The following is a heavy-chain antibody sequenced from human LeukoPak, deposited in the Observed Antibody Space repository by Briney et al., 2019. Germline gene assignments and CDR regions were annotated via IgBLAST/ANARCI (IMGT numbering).Heavy chain of an antibody. Sequence: PSETLSLTCTVSGGSISSYYWSWIRQPPGKGLEWIGYIYTSGSTNYNPSLKSRVTISVDTSKNQFSLKLSSVTAADTAVYYCARHDILTGYYSPRYYYYMDVWGKGTTVTVSS. CDR3: ARHDILTGYYSPRYYYYMDV. D-gene: IGHD3-9*01. J-gene: IGHJ6*03. CDR1: GGSISSYY. CDR2: IYTSGST. V-gene: IGHV4-4*09.